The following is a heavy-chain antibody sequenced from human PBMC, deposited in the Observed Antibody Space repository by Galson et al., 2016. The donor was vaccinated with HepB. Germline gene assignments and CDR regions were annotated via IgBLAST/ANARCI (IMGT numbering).Heavy chain of an antibody. Sequence: SVKVSCKASGYTFIGYYIHWVRQAPGQGLEWMGRINPDSGDTNSAQKFQGRVTMTRDTSISTAYMDLSRLRSDDSAVYYCARSVEDYYGSGTSLDFWGQGTLVTVSS. CDR1: GYTFIGYY. CDR2: INPDSGDT. D-gene: IGHD3-10*01. J-gene: IGHJ4*02. CDR3: ARSVEDYYGSGTSLDF. V-gene: IGHV1-2*06.